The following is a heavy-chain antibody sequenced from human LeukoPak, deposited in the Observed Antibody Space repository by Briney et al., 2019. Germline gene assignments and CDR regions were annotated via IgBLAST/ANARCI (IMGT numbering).Heavy chain of an antibody. J-gene: IGHJ4*02. Sequence: SETLSLTCTVSGGSINNYYWSWIRQPAGKGLEWIGYIYYSGSTNYNPSLKSRVTISVDTSKNQFSLKLSSVTAADTAVYYCARTLCSGGSCYCDYWGQGTLVTVSS. CDR2: IYYSGST. CDR3: ARTLCSGGSCYCDY. CDR1: GGSINNYY. D-gene: IGHD2-15*01. V-gene: IGHV4-59*01.